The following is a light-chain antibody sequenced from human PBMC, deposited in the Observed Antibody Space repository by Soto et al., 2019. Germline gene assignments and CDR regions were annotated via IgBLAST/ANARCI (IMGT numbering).Light chain of an antibody. J-gene: IGKJ1*01. CDR3: HQYGSSPPSWT. CDR1: QSVSSSY. V-gene: IGKV3-20*01. Sequence: ETVLTQSPGTLSLSPGERATLSCRASQSVSSSYLAWYQQKPGQAPRLLIYGASSRATGIPDRFSGSGSGTDVTLTISRLEPEDFAVYYCHQYGSSPPSWTFGQGTKVEIK. CDR2: GAS.